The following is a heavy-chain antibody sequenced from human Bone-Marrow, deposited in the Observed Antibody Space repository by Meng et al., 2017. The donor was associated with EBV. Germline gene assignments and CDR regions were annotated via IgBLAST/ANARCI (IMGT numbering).Heavy chain of an antibody. Sequence: QVQFVQSGAEVKEPGSSVKVSCKASGGNFSISAISWLRQAPGQGLEWMGGFLPILGAPNYAQRFQDRVTITADESTSTGYMELSSLRSDDTAVYYCARESGRGYSSDYWGQGTLVTVSS. D-gene: IGHD5-18*01. J-gene: IGHJ4*02. CDR2: FLPILGAP. CDR1: GGNFSISA. V-gene: IGHV1-69*01. CDR3: ARESGRGYSSDY.